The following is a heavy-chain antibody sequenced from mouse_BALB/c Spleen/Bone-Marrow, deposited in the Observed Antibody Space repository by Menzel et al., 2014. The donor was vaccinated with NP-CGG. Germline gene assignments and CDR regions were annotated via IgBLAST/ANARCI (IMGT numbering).Heavy chain of an antibody. J-gene: IGHJ3*01. CDR1: GFNIKDTY. CDR3: ARSTGGHYGFAY. V-gene: IGHV14-3*02. CDR2: IDPANGNT. D-gene: IGHD1-1*01. Sequence: VQLQQSGAELVRPGASVKLSCTASGFNIKDTYMHWVKQRPEQGLEWIGRIDPANGNTKYDPKFQGKATITADTSSNTAYLQLSSLTSEDTAVYYCARSTGGHYGFAYWGQGTLVTVSA.